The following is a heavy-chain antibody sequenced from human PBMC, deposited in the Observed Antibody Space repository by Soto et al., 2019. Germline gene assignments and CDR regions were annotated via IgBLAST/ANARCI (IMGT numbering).Heavy chain of an antibody. D-gene: IGHD5-12*01. CDR1: GFTFNSFA. J-gene: IGHJ6*02. CDR2: ISDGGTYT. V-gene: IGHV3-30*14. CDR3: ANEVDVAFSSLQYGMDV. Sequence: GGFLRLSCAASGFTFNSFATHWVRQAPGKGLEWVAFISDGGTYTYYADSVRGRFTVYRDNSKSTLFLQMNSLKFEDTAVYVCANEVDVAFSSLQYGMDVWGQGTTVTVSS.